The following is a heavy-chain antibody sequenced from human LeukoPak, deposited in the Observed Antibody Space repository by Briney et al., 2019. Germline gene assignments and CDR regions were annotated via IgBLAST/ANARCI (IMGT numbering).Heavy chain of an antibody. Sequence: SETLSLTCTVSGGSISSYYWSWIRQPPGKGLEWIGYTYYSGSTYYNPSLKSRVTISVDRSKNQLSLKLSSVTAADTAVYYCARDKSLDYWGQGTLVTVSS. V-gene: IGHV4-59*12. J-gene: IGHJ4*02. CDR1: GGSISSYY. CDR2: TYYSGST. CDR3: ARDKSLDY.